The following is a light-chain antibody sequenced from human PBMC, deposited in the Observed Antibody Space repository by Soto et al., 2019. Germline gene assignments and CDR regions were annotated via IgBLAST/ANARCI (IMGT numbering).Light chain of an antibody. CDR1: QDINIY. J-gene: IGKJ5*01. V-gene: IGKV1-33*01. CDR2: DAS. Sequence: ILTTQDASTLIASVGDGMTHKLEATQDINIYLNWYQQKPGKAPNLLIYDASNLEIGVPSRFSGSGSGTHFTFTISSLQTEDIGTYYCQQYDILPITFGRGTRLEIK. CDR3: QQYDILPIT.